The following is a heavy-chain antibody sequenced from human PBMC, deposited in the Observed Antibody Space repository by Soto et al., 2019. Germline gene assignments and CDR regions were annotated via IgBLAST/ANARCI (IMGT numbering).Heavy chain of an antibody. Sequence: QVQLVQSGAEVKKPGSSVKVSCKASGGTFSSYAISWVRHAPGQGLEWMGGIIPIFGTANYAQKFQGRVTITADESTSTAYMELSSLRSEDTAVYYCARDQDYYDSSVDYYYGMDVWGQGTTVTVSS. D-gene: IGHD3-22*01. CDR3: ARDQDYYDSSVDYYYGMDV. CDR1: GGTFSSYA. CDR2: IIPIFGTA. J-gene: IGHJ6*02. V-gene: IGHV1-69*01.